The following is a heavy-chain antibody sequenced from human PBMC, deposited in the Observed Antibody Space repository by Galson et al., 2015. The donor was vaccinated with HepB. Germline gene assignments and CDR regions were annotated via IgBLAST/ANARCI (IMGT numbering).Heavy chain of an antibody. CDR3: ARVTGEWGGTVDSSGYYGLDY. CDR1: GGTFSSYA. D-gene: IGHD3-22*01. CDR2: IIPIFGTA. J-gene: IGHJ4*02. Sequence: SVKVSCKASGGTFSSYAISWVRQAPGQGLEWMGGIIPIFGTANYAQKFQGRVTITADEPTSTAYMELSSLRSEDTAVYYCARVTGEWGGTVDSSGYYGLDYWGQGTLVTVSS. V-gene: IGHV1-69*13.